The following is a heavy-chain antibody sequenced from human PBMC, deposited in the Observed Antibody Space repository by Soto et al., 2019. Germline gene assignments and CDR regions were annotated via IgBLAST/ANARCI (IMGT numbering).Heavy chain of an antibody. CDR2: IGGSGAPT. V-gene: IGHV3-23*01. D-gene: IGHD3-10*01. Sequence: EVQLLESGGGFVQPGGSLRLSCAASGFPFSNYAMNWFRQAPGKGLEWVSTIGGSGAPTYYADAVRGRCTIHRDNSKNSLYRQMNSLRDEDTAVYFCASKLTFGSSSDYWGQGTLVTVSS. J-gene: IGHJ4*02. CDR3: ASKLTFGSSSDY. CDR1: GFPFSNYA.